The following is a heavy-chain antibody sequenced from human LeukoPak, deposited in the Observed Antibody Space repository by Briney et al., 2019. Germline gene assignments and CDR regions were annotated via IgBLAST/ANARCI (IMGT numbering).Heavy chain of an antibody. D-gene: IGHD6-13*01. J-gene: IGHJ5*02. CDR1: GYSISSGYY. V-gene: IGHV4-38-2*01. Sequence: SETLSLTCAVSGYSISSGYYWGWIRQPPGKGLEWIGGIYHSGSTYYNPSLKSRVTISVDTSKNQFSLKLGSVTAADTAVHYCARGRQQLVLSWFDPWGQGTLVTVSS. CDR2: IYHSGST. CDR3: ARGRQQLVLSWFDP.